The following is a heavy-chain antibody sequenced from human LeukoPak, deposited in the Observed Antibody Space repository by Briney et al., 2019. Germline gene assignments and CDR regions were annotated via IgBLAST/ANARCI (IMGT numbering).Heavy chain of an antibody. CDR2: ISGSGSSS. J-gene: IGHJ4*02. V-gene: IGHV3-23*01. CDR3: AKEDRLYDSSGFYVY. Sequence: PGGSLRLSCAASGFTFSSYAMHWVRQAPGKGLEWVSTISGSGSSSFYADSVKGRFTISRDNSKNTLYLQLNSLRAEDTAVYYCAKEDRLYDSSGFYVYWGQGTLVTVSS. D-gene: IGHD3-22*01. CDR1: GFTFSSYA.